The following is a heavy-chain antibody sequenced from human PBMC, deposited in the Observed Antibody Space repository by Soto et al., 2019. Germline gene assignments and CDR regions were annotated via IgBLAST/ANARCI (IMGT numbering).Heavy chain of an antibody. CDR1: GYTFTSYA. D-gene: IGHD3-22*01. Sequence: ASVKVSCTASGYTFTSYAMHWVRQAPGQRLEWMGWINAGNGNTKYSQKFQGRVTITRDTSASTAYMELSSLRSEDTAVYYCARDFYDSSGHQPFDYCGQGTLVTVSS. V-gene: IGHV1-3*01. CDR3: ARDFYDSSGHQPFDY. CDR2: INAGNGNT. J-gene: IGHJ4*02.